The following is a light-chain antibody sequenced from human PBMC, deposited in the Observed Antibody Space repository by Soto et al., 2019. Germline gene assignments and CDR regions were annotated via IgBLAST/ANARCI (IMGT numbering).Light chain of an antibody. J-gene: IGKJ5*01. CDR2: DAS. CDR3: QQLNSYLIT. V-gene: IGKV1-5*01. CDR1: QSISSW. Sequence: DIQMTQSPSTLSASVGDRVTITCRASQSISSWLAWYQQKPGKAPKLLIYDASSLESGVPSRFSGSGSGTEFTLTISSLQPDDFATYYCQQLNSYLITFGQGTRLEIK.